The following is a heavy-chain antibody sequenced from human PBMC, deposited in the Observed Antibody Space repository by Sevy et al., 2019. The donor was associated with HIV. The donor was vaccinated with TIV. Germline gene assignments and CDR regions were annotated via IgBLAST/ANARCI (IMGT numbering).Heavy chain of an antibody. Sequence: SVKVSCKASGYTFTGYYMHWVRQAPGQGLEWMGRINPNSGGTNYAQKFQGRVTMTRDTSISTAYMELSRLRSDDTAVYYCARGVVVVPAARGYYYGMDVWGQGTTVTVSS. CDR3: ARGVVVVPAARGYYYGMDV. CDR1: GYTFTGYY. CDR2: INPNSGGT. D-gene: IGHD2-2*01. V-gene: IGHV1-2*06. J-gene: IGHJ6*02.